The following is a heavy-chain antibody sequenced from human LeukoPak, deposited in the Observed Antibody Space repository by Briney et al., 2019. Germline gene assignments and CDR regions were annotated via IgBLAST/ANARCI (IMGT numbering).Heavy chain of an antibody. D-gene: IGHD6-13*01. J-gene: IGHJ4*02. V-gene: IGHV3-30*01. CDR1: GFTFSSYA. CDR2: ISYDGSNK. Sequence: GGSLRLSCAASGFTFSSYAMHWVRQAPGKGLEWVAVISYDGSNKYYADSVKGRFTISRDNSKNTLYLQMNSLRAEDTAVYYCARDRPPHIAAASENFDYWGQGTLVTVSS. CDR3: ARDRPPHIAAASENFDY.